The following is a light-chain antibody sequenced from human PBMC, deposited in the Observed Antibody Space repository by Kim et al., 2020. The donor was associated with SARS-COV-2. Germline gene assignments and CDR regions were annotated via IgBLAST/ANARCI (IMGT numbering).Light chain of an antibody. V-gene: IGLV3-1*01. J-gene: IGLJ3*02. CDR1: GDKY. Sequence: GDKYTSWYQQRPGQSPVLVIYQDTKWPSGIPERFSGSNSGNTATLTISEAQAMDEADYYCQAWDSSTVVFGGGTQLTVL. CDR2: QDT. CDR3: QAWDSSTVV.